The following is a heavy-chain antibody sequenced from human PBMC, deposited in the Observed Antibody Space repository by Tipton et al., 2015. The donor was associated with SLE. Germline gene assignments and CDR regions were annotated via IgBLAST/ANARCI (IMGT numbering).Heavy chain of an antibody. V-gene: IGHV4-59*01. CDR2: ISYTGTA. J-gene: IGHJ4*02. D-gene: IGHD1-26*01. CDR1: GGSIRGYF. Sequence: TLSLTCNVSGGSIRGYFWSWIRQPPGKGLEWIAYISYTGTADYSPSLKSRVTISLDTSKNQFSLKVTSVTAADTALYYCAGASGGPGGNYGDDFWGQGTLVTVSS. CDR3: AGASGGPGGNYGDDF.